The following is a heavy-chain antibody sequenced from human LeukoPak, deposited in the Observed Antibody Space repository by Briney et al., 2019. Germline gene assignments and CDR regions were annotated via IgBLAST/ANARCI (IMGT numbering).Heavy chain of an antibody. CDR2: IYSSGNT. CDR1: GGSISSSSYY. CDR3: ARGRGGVPDY. J-gene: IGHJ4*02. Sequence: SETLSLTCTVSGGSISSSSYYWGWIRQPPGKGLEWIGSIYSSGNTYYNPSLKSRVTISVDTSKNQFSLKLSSVTAADTAVYYCARGRGGVPDYWGQGTLVTVSS. D-gene: IGHD3-10*01. V-gene: IGHV4-39*07.